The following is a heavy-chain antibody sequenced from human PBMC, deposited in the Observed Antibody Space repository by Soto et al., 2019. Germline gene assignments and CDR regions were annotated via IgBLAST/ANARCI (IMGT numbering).Heavy chain of an antibody. J-gene: IGHJ5*02. V-gene: IGHV1-69*13. Sequence: SVKVSCKASGGTFSSYSISWVLQAPGQGLEWMGGIIPIFGTANYAQKFQGRVTITADESTSTAYMELSSLRSEDTAVYYCARGLVPYSSSSSWFDPWGQGTLVTVSS. D-gene: IGHD6-6*01. CDR3: ARGLVPYSSSSSWFDP. CDR1: GGTFSSYS. CDR2: IIPIFGTA.